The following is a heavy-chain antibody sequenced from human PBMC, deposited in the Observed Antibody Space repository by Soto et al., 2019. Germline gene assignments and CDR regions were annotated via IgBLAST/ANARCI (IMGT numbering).Heavy chain of an antibody. D-gene: IGHD6-13*01. CDR3: AKVSSSWYSGFFDL. CDR1: GFTFSSHA. J-gene: IGHJ4*02. Sequence: GGSLRLSCTASGFTFSSHAMTWVRQAPGKGLEWVSGLSDSGGSTYYADSVKGRFTISRDNSMNTLYLQMNTLRAEDTAVYYCAKVSSSWYSGFFDLWGQGTLVTVSS. V-gene: IGHV3-23*01. CDR2: LSDSGGST.